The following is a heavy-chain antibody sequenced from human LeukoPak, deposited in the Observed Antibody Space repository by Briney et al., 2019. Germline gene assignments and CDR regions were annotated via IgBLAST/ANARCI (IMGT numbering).Heavy chain of an antibody. CDR3: ASSDDSSGYYPPYYYYGMDV. V-gene: IGHV1-46*01. J-gene: IGHJ6*02. D-gene: IGHD3-22*01. Sequence: ASVKVSCKASGYTFTSYYMHWVRQAPGQRLEWMGIINPSGGSTSYAQKFQGRVTITADESTSTAYMELSSLRSEDTAVYYCASSDDSSGYYPPYYYYGMDVWGQGTTVTVSS. CDR2: INPSGGST. CDR1: GYTFTSYY.